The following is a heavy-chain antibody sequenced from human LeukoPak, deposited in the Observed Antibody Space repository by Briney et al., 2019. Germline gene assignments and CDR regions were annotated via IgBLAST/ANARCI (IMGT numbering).Heavy chain of an antibody. J-gene: IGHJ4*02. Sequence: GGSLRLSCAASGFTFSSSWMSWVRQAPGKGLEWVANIKPDGSDKYYIDSVKGRFTISRDNAKNSLYLQINSLRAEDTAVYYCASIEMAAFNYWGQGTLVTVSS. D-gene: IGHD5-24*01. CDR3: ASIEMAAFNY. CDR1: GFTFSSSW. CDR2: IKPDGSDK. V-gene: IGHV3-7*01.